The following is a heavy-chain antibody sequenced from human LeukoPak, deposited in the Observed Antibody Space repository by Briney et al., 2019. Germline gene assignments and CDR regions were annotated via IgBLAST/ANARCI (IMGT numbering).Heavy chain of an antibody. CDR1: GGSVSSSIYY. CDR3: ASRNDILTGYVFDF. CDR2: IHYSGST. Sequence: SETLSLTCTVSGGSVSSSIYYWGWIRQPPGKGLEWIGSIHYSGSTSYNPSLKSRVTISVDTSKNQFSLKLTSVTAADTAVYYCASRNDILTGYVFDFWGQGTLVTVSS. J-gene: IGHJ4*02. V-gene: IGHV4-39*01. D-gene: IGHD3-9*01.